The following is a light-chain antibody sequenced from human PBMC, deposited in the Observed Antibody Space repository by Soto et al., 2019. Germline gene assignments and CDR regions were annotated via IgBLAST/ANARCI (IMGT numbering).Light chain of an antibody. J-gene: IGLJ1*01. V-gene: IGLV2-14*01. CDR2: EVS. CDR1: SSDVGGYDY. CDR3: SSYSSRTAYL. Sequence: QSALTQPASVSGSPGQSITISCTGTSSDVGGYDYVSWYQLHPGKAPKLMVFEVSNRPSGVSYRFSGSKSGNTASLTISGLPAEDEADYFCSSYSSRTAYLFGTGTKVTVL.